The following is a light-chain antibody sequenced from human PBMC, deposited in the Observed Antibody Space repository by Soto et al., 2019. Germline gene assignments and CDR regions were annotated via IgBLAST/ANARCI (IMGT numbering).Light chain of an antibody. J-gene: IGLJ1*01. CDR1: SSDVGGYNY. Sequence: QSALTQPPSASGSPGQSVTISCTGTSSDVGGYNYVSWYQQHPGRAPTLMIYEVSKRPSGVPDRFSGYKSGNTASLTVSGLKTEDEADYYCSSYAGSNNQVFGTGTKVTVL. CDR3: SSYAGSNNQV. V-gene: IGLV2-8*01. CDR2: EVS.